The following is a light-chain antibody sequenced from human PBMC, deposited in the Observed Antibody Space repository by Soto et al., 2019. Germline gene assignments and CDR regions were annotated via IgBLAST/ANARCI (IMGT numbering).Light chain of an antibody. J-gene: IGKJ1*01. V-gene: IGKV3-20*01. Sequence: EIVLTQSPGTLSVSPGQRATLSCRASQSISSNHLAWYQQKPGQAPSLLIYVAYSTDTGIQLRFSGSGSGTDFTLSISGLEPEDSAIYCWQQYVSSTFDQGTKVEIK. CDR3: QQYVSST. CDR1: QSISSNH. CDR2: VAY.